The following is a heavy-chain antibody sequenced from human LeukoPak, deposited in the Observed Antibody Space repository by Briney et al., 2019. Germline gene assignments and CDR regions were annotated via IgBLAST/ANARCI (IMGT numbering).Heavy chain of an antibody. J-gene: IGHJ4*02. Sequence: GGSLRLSCSASGFTFSRYAMHWVRQAPGKGLEYVSAISSNGGSTYYADSVKGRFTISRDNSRNTLHLQMSSLRVEDTAVYYCAKDSSSGSYFDYWGQGTLVTVSS. CDR2: ISSNGGST. CDR1: GFTFSRYA. CDR3: AKDSSSGSYFDY. V-gene: IGHV3-64D*06. D-gene: IGHD3-10*01.